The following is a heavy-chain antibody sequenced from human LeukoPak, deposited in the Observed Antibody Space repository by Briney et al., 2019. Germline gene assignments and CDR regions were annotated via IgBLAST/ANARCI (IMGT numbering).Heavy chain of an antibody. CDR1: GFTFISCA. CDR2: ISGSGGNT. D-gene: IGHD2-8*02. J-gene: IGHJ5*01. CDR3: ARVAVSGPTGWFDS. V-gene: IGHV3-23*01. Sequence: GGSLRLSCAASGFTFISCAMSWVRQAPGKGLEWVSAISGSGGNTYYADSVKGRFTISRDNVDNVVYLQMNSLGAEDTAVYYCARVAVSGPTGWFDSWGQGTLVIVSS.